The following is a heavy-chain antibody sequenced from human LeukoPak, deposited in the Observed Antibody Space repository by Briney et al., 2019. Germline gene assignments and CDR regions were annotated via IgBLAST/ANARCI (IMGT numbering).Heavy chain of an antibody. V-gene: IGHV1-2*02. D-gene: IGHD3-3*01. CDR2: INPNSGGT. J-gene: IGHJ5*02. CDR1: GYTFTDYY. Sequence: ASVKVSCKASGYTFTDYYMHWVRQAPGQGLEWMGWINPNSGGTNYAQKVQGRVTMTRDTSISTAYMELSRLRSDDTAVYYCARDVKGVLRFLEWLLGNWFDPWGQGTLVTVSS. CDR3: ARDVKGVLRFLEWLLGNWFDP.